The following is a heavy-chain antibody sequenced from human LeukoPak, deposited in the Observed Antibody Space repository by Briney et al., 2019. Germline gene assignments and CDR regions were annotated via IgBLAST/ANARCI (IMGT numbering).Heavy chain of an antibody. J-gene: IGHJ5*02. CDR1: GFTFSSYS. CDR2: ISSSSSYI. D-gene: IGHD4-17*01. V-gene: IGHV3-21*01. CDR3: ARVGTDDYGDFSEGYAPLNWFDP. Sequence: PGRSLRLSCAASGFTFSSYSMNWVRQAPGKGLEWVSSISSSSSYIYYADSVKGRFTISRDNAKNSLYLQMNSLRAEDTAVYYCARVGTDDYGDFSEGYAPLNWFDPWGQGTLVTVSS.